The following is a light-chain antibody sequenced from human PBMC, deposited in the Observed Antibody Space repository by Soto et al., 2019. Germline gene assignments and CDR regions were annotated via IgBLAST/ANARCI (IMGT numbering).Light chain of an antibody. CDR3: SSYVGTNSYV. Sequence: QSVRTRPASVSRAPGQGVTISSTGSSSNIGGGYDVHWYQQLPGKAPKLLIYGNYKRPSGVPDRFSGSKSGNTPALTVSGLQAEDEADYYYSSYVGTNSYVFGTGTKVTVL. CDR1: SSNIGGGYD. V-gene: IGLV1-40*01. J-gene: IGLJ1*01. CDR2: GNY.